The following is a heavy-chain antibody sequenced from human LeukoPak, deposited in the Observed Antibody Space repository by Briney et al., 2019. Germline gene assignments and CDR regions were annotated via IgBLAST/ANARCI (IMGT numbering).Heavy chain of an antibody. CDR1: GFTFSSYA. Sequence: GGSLRLSCAASGFTFSSYAMTWARQAPGKGLEWVSSLSGGGGSTYYADSVKGRFTISRDNSENTLYLQMNSLRAEDTAVYFCAKVIIGGTMLPFDYWGQGTLVTVSS. CDR2: LSGGGGST. CDR3: AKVIIGGTMLPFDY. D-gene: IGHD1-7*01. J-gene: IGHJ4*02. V-gene: IGHV3-23*01.